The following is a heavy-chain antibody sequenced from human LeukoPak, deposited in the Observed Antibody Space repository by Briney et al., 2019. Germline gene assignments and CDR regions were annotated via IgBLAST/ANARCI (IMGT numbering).Heavy chain of an antibody. CDR3: ARDGYGGNSGYFDY. Sequence: GGSLRLSCAASGFTFSSYWMSWVRQAPGKGLEWVANIKQDGSEKYYVDSVKGRFTISRDNAKNSLYLQMNSLRAEDTAVYYCARDGYGGNSGYFDYWGQGTLVTVSS. J-gene: IGHJ4*02. D-gene: IGHD4-23*01. CDR2: IKQDGSEK. V-gene: IGHV3-7*01. CDR1: GFTFSSYW.